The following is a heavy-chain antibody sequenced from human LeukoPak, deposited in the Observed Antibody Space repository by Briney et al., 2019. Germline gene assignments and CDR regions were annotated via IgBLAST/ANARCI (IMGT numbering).Heavy chain of an antibody. CDR3: ASPWGIAARFDY. V-gene: IGHV4-59*01. J-gene: IGHJ4*02. CDR2: IYYSGST. Sequence: SETLFLTCTVSGGSISSYYWSWIRQPPGKGLEWIGYIYYSGSTNYNPSLKSRVTISVDTSKNQFSLKLSSVTAADTAVYYCASPWGIAARFDYWGQGTLVTVSS. D-gene: IGHD6-6*01. CDR1: GGSISSYY.